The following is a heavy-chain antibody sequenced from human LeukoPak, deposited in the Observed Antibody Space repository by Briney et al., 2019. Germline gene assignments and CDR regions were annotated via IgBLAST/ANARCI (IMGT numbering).Heavy chain of an antibody. Sequence: ASVKVSCKASGYTFTSHYIHWVRQAPGQGLEWMGVINPNGGTTSYPQKSQGRVTMTRDTSTDTVYMELSSLRSEDTAVYYCARIGGSTNSGSYWYYFDYWGQGTLVTASS. CDR2: INPNGGTT. J-gene: IGHJ4*02. CDR1: GYTFTSHY. CDR3: ARIGGSTNSGSYWYYFDY. V-gene: IGHV1-46*01. D-gene: IGHD1-26*01.